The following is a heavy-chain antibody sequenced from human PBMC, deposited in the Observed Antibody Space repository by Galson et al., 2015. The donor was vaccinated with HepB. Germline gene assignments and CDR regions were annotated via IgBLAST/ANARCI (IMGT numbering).Heavy chain of an antibody. CDR3: ARVRWSSGWPFDY. V-gene: IGHV4-34*01. Sequence: TLSLTCAVSGGSFSGYYWSWIRQPPGKGLEWIGEINHSGSTNYNPSLKSRVTISVDTSKNQFSLKLSSVTAADTAVYYCARVRWSSGWPFDYWGQGTLVTASS. J-gene: IGHJ4*02. D-gene: IGHD6-19*01. CDR2: INHSGST. CDR1: GGSFSGYY.